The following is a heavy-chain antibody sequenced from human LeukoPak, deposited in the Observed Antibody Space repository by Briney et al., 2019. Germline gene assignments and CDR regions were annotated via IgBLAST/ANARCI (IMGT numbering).Heavy chain of an antibody. CDR2: IYYSGST. CDR1: GGSISSSSYY. V-gene: IGHV4-39*07. CDR3: ASLPGRIQLPSDY. Sequence: SETLSLTCTVSGGSISSSSYYWGWIRQPPGKGLEWIGSIYYSGSTYYNPSLKSRVTISMDTSKNHFSLKLNSVTAADTAVHYCASLPGRIQLPSDYWGQGTLVTVSS. D-gene: IGHD5-18*01. J-gene: IGHJ4*02.